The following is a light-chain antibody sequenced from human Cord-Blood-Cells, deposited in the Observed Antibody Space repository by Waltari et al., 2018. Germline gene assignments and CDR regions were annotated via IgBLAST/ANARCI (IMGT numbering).Light chain of an antibody. Sequence: QLVLTQSPSASASLGASVKLTCTLSSGHSSYAIAWHQQQPEKGPRYLMKLNSDGSHSQGDGIPDRFSGSSSGAERYLPISSLQSEDEADYYCQTWGTGIQVFGGGTKLTVL. CDR3: QTWGTGIQV. CDR1: SGHSSYA. CDR2: LNSDGSH. J-gene: IGLJ3*02. V-gene: IGLV4-69*01.